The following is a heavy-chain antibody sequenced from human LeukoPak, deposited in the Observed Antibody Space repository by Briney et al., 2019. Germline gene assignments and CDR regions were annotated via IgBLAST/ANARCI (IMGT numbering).Heavy chain of an antibody. CDR2: INPGDGST. CDR1: GYTFTNDY. V-gene: IGHV1-46*03. CDR3: ARVGQLVFDY. Sequence: ASVKVSCKTSGYTFTNDYLHWVRQAPGQGPEWMGTINPGDGSTNYAQKFQGRVTMTRDRSTSTIYMELSSLRSEDTAVYYCARVGQLVFDYWGQGTLVTVSS. J-gene: IGHJ4*02. D-gene: IGHD6-6*01.